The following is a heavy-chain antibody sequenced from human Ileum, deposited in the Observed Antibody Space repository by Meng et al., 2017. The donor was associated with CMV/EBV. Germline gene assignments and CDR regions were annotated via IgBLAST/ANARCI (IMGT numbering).Heavy chain of an antibody. D-gene: IGHD4-17*01. CDR3: ARDRDYPRYYYYGMDV. Sequence: GGSLRLSCAASGFMFSNYEMNWVRQAPGKGLEWVSYISTSGYTVSYGDSVKGRFTISRDNAKNSLFLQMNSLRADDTAVYYCARDRDYPRYYYYGMDVWGQGTTVTVSS. J-gene: IGHJ6*02. V-gene: IGHV3-48*03. CDR2: ISTSGYTV. CDR1: GFMFSNYE.